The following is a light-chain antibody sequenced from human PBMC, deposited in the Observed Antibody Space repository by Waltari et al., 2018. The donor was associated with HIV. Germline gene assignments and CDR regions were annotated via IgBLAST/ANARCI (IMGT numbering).Light chain of an antibody. CDR1: SSDGCGHNH. J-gene: IGLJ1*01. V-gene: IGLV2-11*01. CDR2: DVN. CDR3: CSYAGSLYV. Sequence: QPALNPPRPGVGAPGTSITLPCPGTSSDGCGHNHSSWYQQHPGKAPKLMIYDVNKRPSGVPDRFSGSKSGNTASLTISGLQAEDEADYYCCSYAGSLYVFGTGTKVTVL.